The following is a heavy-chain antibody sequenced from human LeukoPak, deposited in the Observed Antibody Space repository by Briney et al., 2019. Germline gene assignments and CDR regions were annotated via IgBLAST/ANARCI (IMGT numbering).Heavy chain of an antibody. CDR3: AREFPPPGYYYYGMDV. J-gene: IGHJ6*02. Sequence: GASVKVSCKASGYPFTGYYLHWVRQAPGQGLEWMGWINPNSGGTNYAQKFQGRVTMTRDTSISTAYMELSRLRSDDTAVYYCAREFPPPGYYYYGMDVWGQGTTVTVSS. D-gene: IGHD3-10*01. V-gene: IGHV1-2*02. CDR1: GYPFTGYY. CDR2: INPNSGGT.